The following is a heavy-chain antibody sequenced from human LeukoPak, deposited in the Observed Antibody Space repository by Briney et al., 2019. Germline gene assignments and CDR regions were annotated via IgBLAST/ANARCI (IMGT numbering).Heavy chain of an antibody. CDR1: GFTFDDYG. Sequence: PGGSLRLSCAASGFTFDDYGMSWVRQAPGKGLEWVSGINWNGGSTGYADSVKGRFTISRDNAKNSLYLQMNSLRAEDTAVYYCAKDLGPTWFDPWGQGTLVTVSS. J-gene: IGHJ5*02. CDR2: INWNGGST. CDR3: AKDLGPTWFDP. V-gene: IGHV3-20*04. D-gene: IGHD7-27*01.